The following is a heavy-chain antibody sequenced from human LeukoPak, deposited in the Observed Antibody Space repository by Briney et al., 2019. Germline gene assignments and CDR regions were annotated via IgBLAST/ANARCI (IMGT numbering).Heavy chain of an antibody. CDR3: ARDGKGFGELLY. J-gene: IGHJ4*02. Sequence: GGSLRLSCAASGFTFSSFGMHWVRQAPGKGLEWVAIVWYDGSKRYYADSVKGRFTISRGDSKNTLYLQMNSLRAEDTAVYYCARDGKGFGELLYWGQGTLVTVSS. V-gene: IGHV3-33*01. CDR1: GFTFSSFG. CDR2: VWYDGSKR. D-gene: IGHD3-10*01.